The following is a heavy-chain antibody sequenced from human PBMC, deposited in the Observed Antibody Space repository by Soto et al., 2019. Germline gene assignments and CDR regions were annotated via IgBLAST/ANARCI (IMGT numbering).Heavy chain of an antibody. CDR2: MNPINGAT. V-gene: IGHV1-8*01. J-gene: IGHJ6*02. D-gene: IGHD6-13*01. Sequence: VKVSCTSVGYEYSAYVIKWVSKKKGQGPEWMGWMNPINGATGSARRFQGRVSMTRNTATNTAYLELTSLRSDDTAVYYCGRGPSPRAPAGGTPYYYGMDVCGQGTTVSVSS. CDR3: GRGPSPRAPAGGTPYYYGMDV. CDR1: GYEYSAYV.